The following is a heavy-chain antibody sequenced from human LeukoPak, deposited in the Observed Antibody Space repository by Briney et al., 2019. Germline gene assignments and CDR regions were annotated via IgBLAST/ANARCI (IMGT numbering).Heavy chain of an antibody. CDR1: GGSFSGNY. CDR3: ARLFHPALSGNYPFDY. D-gene: IGHD1-26*01. CDR2: INHSGST. J-gene: IGHJ4*02. Sequence: SETLSLTCAVYGGSFSGNYWSWIRRPPGKGLEWIGEINHSGSTNYNPSLKSRVNISMDTSKNQFSLKLNSVTAADTAMYYCARLFHPALSGNYPFDYWGQGTLVTVSS. V-gene: IGHV4-34*01.